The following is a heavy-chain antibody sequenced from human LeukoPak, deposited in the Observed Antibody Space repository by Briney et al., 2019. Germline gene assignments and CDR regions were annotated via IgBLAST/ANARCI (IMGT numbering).Heavy chain of an antibody. D-gene: IGHD5-18*01. J-gene: IGHJ3*02. V-gene: IGHV1-24*01. Sequence: ASVKVSCKVSGYTVTELSMHWVRQSPGKGLEWMGGFHPEDGETIYAQKLQGRVTMTTDTSTSTAYMELRSLRSDDTAVYYCATPNSGYSLWFGGQNDAFDIWGQGTMVTVSS. CDR1: GYTVTELS. CDR3: ATPNSGYSLWFGGQNDAFDI. CDR2: FHPEDGET.